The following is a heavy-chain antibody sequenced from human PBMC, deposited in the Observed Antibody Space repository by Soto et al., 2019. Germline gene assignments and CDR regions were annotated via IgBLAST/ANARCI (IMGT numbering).Heavy chain of an antibody. J-gene: IGHJ6*02. CDR2: IYSGGST. V-gene: IGHV3-53*01. CDR1: GFTVSDNY. D-gene: IGHD2-15*01. CDR3: ARGYPTGGNGLDV. Sequence: PGGSLRHTCADSGFTVSDNYMNWVRQAPGKGLEWVSVIYSGGSTYYTDSVKGRFTISRDNSKNTLYLQMNSLRAEDTAVYYCARGYPTGGNGLDVWGQGTTVTVSS.